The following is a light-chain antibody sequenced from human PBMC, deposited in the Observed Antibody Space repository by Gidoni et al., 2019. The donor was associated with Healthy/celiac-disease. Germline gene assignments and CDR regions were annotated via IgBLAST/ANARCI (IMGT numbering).Light chain of an antibody. J-gene: IGKJ3*01. CDR1: QSVLYSSNNKNY. CDR3: QQYYSTPVT. CDR2: WAS. V-gene: IGKV4-1*01. Sequence: DLVLIPSPASLAVSLGERATINCKSSQSVLYSSNNKNYLAWYQQKPGQPPKLLIYWASTRESGVPDRFSGSGSGTDFTLTISSLQAEDVAVYYCQQYYSTPVTFGPGTKVDIK.